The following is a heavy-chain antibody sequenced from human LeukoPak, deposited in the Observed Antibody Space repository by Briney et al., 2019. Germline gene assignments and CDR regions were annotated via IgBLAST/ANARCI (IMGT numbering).Heavy chain of an antibody. J-gene: IGHJ4*02. V-gene: IGHV4-39*01. CDR1: GGSISSSSYY. CDR3: ARGLGWGGKLDY. D-gene: IGHD3-16*01. CDR2: IYYSGST. Sequence: PSETLSLTCTVSGGSISSSSYYWGWIRQPPGKGLEWIGSIYYSGSTYYNPSLKSRVTISVDTSKNQFSLKLSSVTAADTAVYYCARGLGWGGKLDYWGQGTLVTVSS.